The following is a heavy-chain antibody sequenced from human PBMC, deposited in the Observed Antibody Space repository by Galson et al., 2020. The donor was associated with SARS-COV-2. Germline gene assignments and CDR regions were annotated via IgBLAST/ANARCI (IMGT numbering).Heavy chain of an antibody. D-gene: IGHD5-18*01. Sequence: GGSLRLSCAASGFTFSTYWMHWVRQAPGKGLVWVSRVNTEGSTTAYADSVKGRFTISRDNAKNTVYLQMNSLRAEDTAVYFCAGEYTYTHYYYYAMDVWGQGTTVTVSS. V-gene: IGHV3-74*01. CDR2: VNTEGSTT. CDR1: GFTFSTYW. J-gene: IGHJ6*02. CDR3: AGEYTYTHYYYYAMDV.